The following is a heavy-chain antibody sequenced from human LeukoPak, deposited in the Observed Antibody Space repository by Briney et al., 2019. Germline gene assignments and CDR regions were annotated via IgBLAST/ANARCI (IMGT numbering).Heavy chain of an antibody. CDR3: ARQASSSWFARFDP. J-gene: IGHJ5*02. CDR2: IYYSGNN. D-gene: IGHD6-13*01. V-gene: IGHV4-39*01. Sequence: PETLSLTCTVSGGSISSSNYYWTWIRQPPGKGLEWIGTIYYSGNNYHNPSLKSRVTISVDTSKDQFSLKLSSVTAADTAVYYCARQASSSWFARFDPWGQGTLVTVSS. CDR1: GGSISSSNYY.